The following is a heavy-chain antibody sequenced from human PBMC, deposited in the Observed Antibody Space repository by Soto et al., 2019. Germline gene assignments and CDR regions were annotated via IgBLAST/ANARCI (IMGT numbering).Heavy chain of an antibody. J-gene: IGHJ4*02. V-gene: IGHV3-23*01. D-gene: IGHD3-22*01. CDR3: AKDGVYYYDSSGYYDY. Sequence: GGSPRLSCAASGFTFSSYAMSWVRQAPGKGLEWVSAISGSGGSTYYADSVKGRFTISRDNSKNTLYLQMNSLRAEDTAVYYCAKDGVYYYDSSGYYDYWGQGTLVTVSS. CDR1: GFTFSSYA. CDR2: ISGSGGST.